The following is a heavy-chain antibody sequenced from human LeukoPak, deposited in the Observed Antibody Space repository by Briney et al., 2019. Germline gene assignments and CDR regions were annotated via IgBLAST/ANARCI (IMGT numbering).Heavy chain of an antibody. D-gene: IGHD6-6*01. V-gene: IGHV4-39*01. CDR3: ARHREEQLVPRLWFDP. Sequence: SETLSLTCTVSGGSISSSSYYWGWLRQPPGKGLEWIGSIYYSGSTYYNPSLKSRVTISVDTSKNQFSLKLSSVTAADTAVYYCARHREEQLVPRLWFDPWGQGTLVTVSS. CDR2: IYYSGST. J-gene: IGHJ5*02. CDR1: GGSISSSSYY.